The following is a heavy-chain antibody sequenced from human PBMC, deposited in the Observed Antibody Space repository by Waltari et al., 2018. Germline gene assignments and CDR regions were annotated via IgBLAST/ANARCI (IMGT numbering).Heavy chain of an antibody. CDR2: INPNSGGT. CDR3: ARDQGMATIPRGAFDI. D-gene: IGHD5-12*01. CDR1: GYTFTGYY. V-gene: IGHV1-2*06. Sequence: QVQLVQSGAEVKKPGASVKVSCKASGYTFTGYYMHWVRQATGQGLEWMGRINPNSGGTNYAQKFQGRVTMTRDTSISTAYMELSRLRSDDTAVYYCARDQGMATIPRGAFDIWGQGTMVTVSS. J-gene: IGHJ3*02.